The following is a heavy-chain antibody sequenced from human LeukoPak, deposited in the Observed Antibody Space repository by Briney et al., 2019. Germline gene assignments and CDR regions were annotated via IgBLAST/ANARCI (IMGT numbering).Heavy chain of an antibody. CDR1: GDSVSNKDAA. CDR3: GRTVGYFDY. CDR2: TFYRSKWYN. V-gene: IGHV6-1*01. D-gene: IGHD2-15*01. Sequence: PSQTLSLTCAISGDSVSNKDAAWNWIRESPSRGLEWLGRTFYRSKWYNDYAVSVKGRIIVSADTSKNQFSLHLNSVTPDDTAVYYCGRTVGYFDYWSQGILVTVSS. J-gene: IGHJ4*02.